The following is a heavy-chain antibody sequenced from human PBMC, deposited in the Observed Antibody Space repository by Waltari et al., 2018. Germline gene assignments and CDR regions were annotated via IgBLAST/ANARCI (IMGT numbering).Heavy chain of an antibody. CDR1: GYIFTTYT. Sequence: QVQLVQSGAEVKKPGASVKVSCKASGYIFTTYTVTWVRQAPGQGLEWMGWISPKNGKRNYAQKLQGRLTLTTDASSSTAFMELRSLKSDDTAVYYCARRTSATGFDPWGQGTLVIVSS. CDR2: ISPKNGKR. CDR3: ARRTSATGFDP. J-gene: IGHJ5*02. D-gene: IGHD2-15*01. V-gene: IGHV1-18*04.